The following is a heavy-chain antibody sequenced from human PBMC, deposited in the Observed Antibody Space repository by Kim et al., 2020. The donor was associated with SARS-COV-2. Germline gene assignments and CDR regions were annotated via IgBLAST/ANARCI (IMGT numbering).Heavy chain of an antibody. J-gene: IGHJ4*02. CDR2: ISGGGRST. CDR3: ANSFVLMVYAIDY. CDR1: GFAFNTYG. V-gene: IGHV3-23*01. D-gene: IGHD2-8*01. Sequence: GGSLRLSCAAFGFAFNTYGMSWIRQAPGKGLEWVSSISGGGRSTYYADSVKGRFTISRDNSKNTLYLQMNNLRAEDTAIYYCANSFVLMVYAIDYWGQGT.